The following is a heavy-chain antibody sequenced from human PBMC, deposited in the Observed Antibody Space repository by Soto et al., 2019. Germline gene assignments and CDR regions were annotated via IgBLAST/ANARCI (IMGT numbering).Heavy chain of an antibody. CDR1: GGSVSSGSYY. J-gene: IGHJ6*02. Sequence: QVQLQESGPGLVKPSETLSLTCTVSGGSVSSGSYYWSWIRQPPGKGLEWIGCIYYSGSTNYNPSLKSRVTISVDTSKNQFSLKLSSVTAADTAVYYCARVGYYYYGMDVWGQGTTVTVSS. V-gene: IGHV4-61*01. CDR3: ARVGYYYYGMDV. CDR2: IYYSGST.